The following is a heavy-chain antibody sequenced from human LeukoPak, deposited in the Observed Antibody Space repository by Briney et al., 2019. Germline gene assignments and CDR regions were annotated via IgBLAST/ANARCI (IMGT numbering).Heavy chain of an antibody. D-gene: IGHD2-2*01. CDR3: ARVRQRVVAQDHFDY. J-gene: IGHJ4*02. V-gene: IGHV4-30-2*01. CDR1: GGSISSGGYY. CDR2: IYHSGST. Sequence: SETLSLTCIVSGGSISSGGYYWSWIRQPPGKGLEWIGYIYHSGSTYYNPSLKSRVTISVDRSKNQFSLKLSSVTAADTAVYCCARVRQRVVAQDHFDYWDQGALVTVSS.